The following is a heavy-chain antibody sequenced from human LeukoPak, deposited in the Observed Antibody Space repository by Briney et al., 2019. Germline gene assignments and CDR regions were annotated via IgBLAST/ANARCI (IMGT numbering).Heavy chain of an antibody. CDR3: ARGRASAYNLDY. J-gene: IGHJ4*02. V-gene: IGHV3-7*01. CDR1: GFTFSYSW. CDR2: IKHDGSEK. Sequence: GGSLRLSCAASGFTFSYSWMSWVRQAPGKGLEWVANIKHDGSEKYYVDSVKGRFTISKDNAKNSLYLQMNSLRAEDTAMYYCARGRASAYNLDYWGQGTLVTVSS. D-gene: IGHD5-12*01.